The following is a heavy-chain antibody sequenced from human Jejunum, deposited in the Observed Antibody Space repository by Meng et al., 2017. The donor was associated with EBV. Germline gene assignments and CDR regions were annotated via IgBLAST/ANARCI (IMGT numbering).Heavy chain of an antibody. CDR2: INQSGST. D-gene: IGHD4-17*01. Sequence: VLLQQWGAVLLKPSEPLSLTCVVCCEFFSDPFWSWIRQPPGKGLEWIGDINQSGSTTYNPSLESRVTLSVDTSKNQSSLRLNSVTAADTAIYYCARVVNWDYGDYGAFDYWGQGALVTVSS. V-gene: IGHV4-34*01. CDR3: ARVVNWDYGDYGAFDY. J-gene: IGHJ4*02. CDR1: CEFFSDPF.